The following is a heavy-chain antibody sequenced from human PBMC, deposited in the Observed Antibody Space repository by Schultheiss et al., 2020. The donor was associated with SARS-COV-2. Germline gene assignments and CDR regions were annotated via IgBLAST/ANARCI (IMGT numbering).Heavy chain of an antibody. V-gene: IGHV3-21*01. CDR3: ARERPTVTPNYYFDY. CDR2: ITSGSSYI. J-gene: IGHJ4*02. CDR1: GFTFDDYA. Sequence: GGSLRLSCAASGFTFDDYAMHWVRQAPGKGLEWVSSITSGSSYIYYADSVKGRFTISRDNAKNSLYLQMNTLRAEDTAVYYCARERPTVTPNYYFDYWGQGTLVTVSS. D-gene: IGHD4-11*01.